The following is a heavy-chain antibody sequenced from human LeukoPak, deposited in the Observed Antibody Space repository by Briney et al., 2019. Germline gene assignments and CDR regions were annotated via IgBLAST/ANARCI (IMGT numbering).Heavy chain of an antibody. CDR3: AVGIAARPGGFDF. Sequence: GESLKISCKASGYSFTGYWIAWVRQMPGKGLEWMGNIYPGDSETRYSPSFQGQVTISADKSISTAHLQWGSLKASDTAMYYCAVGIAARPGGFDFWGQGTLVTVSS. CDR1: GYSFTGYW. CDR2: IYPGDSET. D-gene: IGHD6-6*01. J-gene: IGHJ1*01. V-gene: IGHV5-51*01.